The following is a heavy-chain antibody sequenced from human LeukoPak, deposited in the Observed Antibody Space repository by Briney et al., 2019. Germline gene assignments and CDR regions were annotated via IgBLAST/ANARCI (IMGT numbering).Heavy chain of an antibody. CDR1: GGSFSGYY. J-gene: IGHJ2*01. CDR2: INHSGST. D-gene: IGHD2-21*02. Sequence: SSETLSLTCAVYGGSFSGYYWSWIRQPPGKGLEWIGEINHSGSTNYNPSLKSRVTISVDTSKNQFSLELSSVTAADTAVYYCARYIRVTANYWYFDLWGRGTLVTVSS. CDR3: ARYIRVTANYWYFDL. V-gene: IGHV4-34*01.